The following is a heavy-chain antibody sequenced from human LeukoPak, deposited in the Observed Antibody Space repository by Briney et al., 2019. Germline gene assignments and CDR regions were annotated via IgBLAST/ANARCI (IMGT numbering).Heavy chain of an antibody. Sequence: PWESLRLSCAGSGFTFSSYSMNWYRKAQGKELEWVSYTSSSSSTIYYADSVKGRFTISRDNAKNSLYLQMNSLRDEDTAVYYCASQTHGYFQHWGQGPLVTVSS. CDR3: ASQTHGYFQH. V-gene: IGHV3-48*02. D-gene: IGHD4-23*01. J-gene: IGHJ1*01. CDR2: TSSSSSTI. CDR1: GFTFSSYS.